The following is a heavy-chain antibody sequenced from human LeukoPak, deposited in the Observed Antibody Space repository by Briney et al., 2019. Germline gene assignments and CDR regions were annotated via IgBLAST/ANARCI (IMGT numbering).Heavy chain of an antibody. J-gene: IGHJ5*02. Sequence: GGSLRLSCSASGFTFSSYAMHWVRQAPGKGLEWVAVISYDGSNKYYADSVKGRFTISRDNAKNTLYLQMNSLRAEDTAVYYCARASYCSSTSCYRNWFDPWGQGTLVTVSS. CDR1: GFTFSSYA. CDR2: ISYDGSNK. D-gene: IGHD2-2*01. CDR3: ARASYCSSTSCYRNWFDP. V-gene: IGHV3-30-3*01.